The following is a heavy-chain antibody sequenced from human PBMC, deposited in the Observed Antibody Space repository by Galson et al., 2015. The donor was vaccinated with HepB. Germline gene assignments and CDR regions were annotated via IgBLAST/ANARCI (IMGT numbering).Heavy chain of an antibody. Sequence: SLRLSCAASGFTFNSYAMSWVRQAPGKGLEWVSAISGSGGSTYYADSVKGRFTISRDNSKNTLYLQMNSLRAEDTAVYYCAKGRGGLTTVVTPWAFDIWGQGTMVTVSS. J-gene: IGHJ3*02. CDR1: GFTFNSYA. V-gene: IGHV3-23*01. CDR2: ISGSGGST. CDR3: AKGRGGLTTVVTPWAFDI. D-gene: IGHD4-23*01.